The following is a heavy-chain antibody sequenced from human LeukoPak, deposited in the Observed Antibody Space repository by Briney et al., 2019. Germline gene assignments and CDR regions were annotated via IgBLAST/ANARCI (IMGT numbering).Heavy chain of an antibody. CDR2: IDASGTT. D-gene: IGHD1-14*01. V-gene: IGHV4-31*03. CDR3: ARGGDRRVFDY. CDR1: GGSISDGGYY. Sequence: SESLSLTCTVSGGSISDGGYYWSWIRQHPGKGLEWIGYIDASGTTYYRPALQSRVTISVDTSDNKFSLKLKSLTAADTAVYYCARGGDRRVFDYWGQGTLVTVCS. J-gene: IGHJ4*02.